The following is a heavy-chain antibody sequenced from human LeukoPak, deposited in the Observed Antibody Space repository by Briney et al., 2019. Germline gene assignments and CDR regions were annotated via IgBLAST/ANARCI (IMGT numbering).Heavy chain of an antibody. CDR2: IWYDGNSQ. D-gene: IGHD4-17*01. CDR3: VRPNGDYARGGLEI. V-gene: IGHV3-33*08. Sequence: GRSLRLSCAASGFSFSSYGIHWVRQAPGKGLDWVAGIWYDGNSQYYADSVKGRFTISRDNSKNTVYLQMNSLTAEDTAIYYCVRPNGDYARGGLEIWGQGTVVTVSS. J-gene: IGHJ3*02. CDR1: GFSFSSYG.